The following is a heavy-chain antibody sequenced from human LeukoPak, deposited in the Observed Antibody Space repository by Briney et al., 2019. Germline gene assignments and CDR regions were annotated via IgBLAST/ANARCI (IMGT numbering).Heavy chain of an antibody. Sequence: PSQTLSLTCTVSGGSISSGSYYWSWIRQPAGKGLEWIGRIYASGSTNFNPSLRSRVTISVDTSKNQFSLKLSSVTAADTAVYYCAREIALLYLAFDIWGQGTMVTISS. CDR2: IYASGST. J-gene: IGHJ3*02. CDR1: GGSISSGSYY. V-gene: IGHV4-61*02. CDR3: AREIALLYLAFDI. D-gene: IGHD2-2*02.